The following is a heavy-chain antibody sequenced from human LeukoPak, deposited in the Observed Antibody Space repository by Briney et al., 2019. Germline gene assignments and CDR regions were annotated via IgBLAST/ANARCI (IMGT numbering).Heavy chain of an antibody. J-gene: IGHJ6*02. V-gene: IGHV3-30*18. CDR3: AKDLWCSSTSCYAGFSYYGMDV. CDR1: GFTFSSYG. CDR2: ISYDGSNK. D-gene: IGHD2-2*01. Sequence: GGSLRLSCAASGFTFSSYGMHWVRQAPGKGLEWVAVISYDGSNKYYADSVKGRFTISRDNSKNTLYLQMNSLRAEDTAVYYCAKDLWCSSTSCYAGFSYYGMDVWGQGTTATVSS.